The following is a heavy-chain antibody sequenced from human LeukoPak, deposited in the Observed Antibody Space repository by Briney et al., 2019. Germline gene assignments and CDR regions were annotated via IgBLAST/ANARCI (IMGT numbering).Heavy chain of an antibody. CDR1: GFTFSDYL. CDR3: ARHGDNSGWFHWFDP. CDR2: INGDGRST. D-gene: IGHD6-19*01. J-gene: IGHJ5*02. V-gene: IGHV3-74*01. Sequence: GGSLRLSCAASGFTFSDYLMHWVRQAPGKGLVWVSRINGDGRSTSYADSVKGRFTISRDNAKNTLYLQMNSLRVEDTAVYYCARHGDNSGWFHWFDPWGQGTLVTVSS.